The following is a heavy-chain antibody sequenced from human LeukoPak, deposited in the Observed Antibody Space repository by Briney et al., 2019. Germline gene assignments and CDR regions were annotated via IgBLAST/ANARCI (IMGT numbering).Heavy chain of an antibody. CDR3: ARPDRGGARNPFHI. D-gene: IGHD3-10*01. CDR1: GGSISSYY. J-gene: IGHJ3*02. V-gene: IGHV4-59*08. CDR2: IYYSGTT. Sequence: SETLSLTCTVSGGSISSYYWSWIRQPPGKGLEWIGYIYYSGTTNYNPSLNSRVTISLDTSNNQFSLKLSSVTAADTAMYYCARPDRGGARNPFHIWGQGTMVTVSS.